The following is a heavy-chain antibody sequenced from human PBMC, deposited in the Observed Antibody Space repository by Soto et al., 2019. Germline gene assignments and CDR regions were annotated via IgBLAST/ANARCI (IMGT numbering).Heavy chain of an antibody. D-gene: IGHD6-13*01. CDR3: ARLDSSSWAFDY. Sequence: AGSLRHSCSASGFTFSSYWMNWVRQGPGKGLVWVSRINSDGSDTSYADSVKGRFTISRDNAKNTLYLQMNSLRAEDTAVYYCARLDSSSWAFDYWVHGT. V-gene: IGHV3-74*01. J-gene: IGHJ4*01. CDR2: INSDGSDT. CDR1: GFTFSSYW.